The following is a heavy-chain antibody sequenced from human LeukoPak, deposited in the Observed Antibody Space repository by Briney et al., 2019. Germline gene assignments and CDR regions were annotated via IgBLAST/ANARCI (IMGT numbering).Heavy chain of an antibody. CDR3: AKDASIAAAGTYFQH. D-gene: IGHD6-13*01. CDR1: GFTFSDYN. Sequence: GGSLRLSCAASGFTFSDYNMNWVRQAPGKGLEWISYISSSSTTIYYADSVKGRITISRDNAKNSLYLQMNSLRVEDTAVYYCAKDASIAAAGTYFQHWGQGTLVTVSS. J-gene: IGHJ1*01. CDR2: ISSSSTTI. V-gene: IGHV3-48*04.